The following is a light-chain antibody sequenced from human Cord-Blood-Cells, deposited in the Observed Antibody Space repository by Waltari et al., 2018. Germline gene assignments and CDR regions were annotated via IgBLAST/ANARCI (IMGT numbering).Light chain of an antibody. CDR3: QQYGSSSLMYT. CDR1: QSVSSSY. J-gene: IGKJ2*01. V-gene: IGKV3-20*01. CDR2: GAS. Sequence: EIVLTQSPGPLSLSPGELATRSSRASQSVSSSYLAWYQQKPGQAPRRPIYGASSRATGIPDRFSGSGSGTDFTLTISRLEPEDFAVYYCQQYGSSSLMYTFGQGTKLEIK.